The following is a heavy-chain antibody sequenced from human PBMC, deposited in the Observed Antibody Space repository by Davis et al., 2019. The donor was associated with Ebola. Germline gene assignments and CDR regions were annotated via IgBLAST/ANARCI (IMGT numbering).Heavy chain of an antibody. J-gene: IGHJ4*02. CDR1: GGSFSGYY. CDR3: ARTHDNVWGSYGY. CDR2: INHSGST. V-gene: IGHV4-34*01. D-gene: IGHD3-16*01. Sequence: SQTLSLTCAVYGGSFSGYYWSWIRQPPGKGLEWIGEINHSGSTNYNPSLKSRVTISVDTSKSQFSLKLTSVTAADTAVYYCARTHDNVWGSYGYWGQGNLVTVSS.